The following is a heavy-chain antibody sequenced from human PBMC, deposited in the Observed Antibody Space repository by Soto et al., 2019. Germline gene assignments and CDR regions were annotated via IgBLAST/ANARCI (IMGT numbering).Heavy chain of an antibody. V-gene: IGHV1-18*01. J-gene: IGHJ6*03. CDR3: ARGTNYDFWSGYPPLDMDV. D-gene: IGHD3-3*01. Sequence: ASVKVSCKASGYTFTSYGISWVRQAPGQGLEWMGWISAYNGNTNYAQKLQGRVTMTTDTSTSTAYMELRSLRSDGTAVYYCARGTNYDFWSGYPPLDMDVWGKGATVTVSS. CDR2: ISAYNGNT. CDR1: GYTFTSYG.